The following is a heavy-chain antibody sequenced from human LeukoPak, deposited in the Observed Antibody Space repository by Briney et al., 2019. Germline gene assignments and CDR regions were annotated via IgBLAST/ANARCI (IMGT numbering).Heavy chain of an antibody. Sequence: ASVKVSCKASGYTFTSYAMHWVRQAPGQRLEWMGWINAGNGNTKYSQKFQGRVSITRDTSASTAYMELSSLRSEDTAVYYCARDRIVVVPAGFDPWGQGTLVTVSS. J-gene: IGHJ5*02. CDR1: GYTFTSYA. CDR3: ARDRIVVVPAGFDP. D-gene: IGHD2-2*01. CDR2: INAGNGNT. V-gene: IGHV1-3*01.